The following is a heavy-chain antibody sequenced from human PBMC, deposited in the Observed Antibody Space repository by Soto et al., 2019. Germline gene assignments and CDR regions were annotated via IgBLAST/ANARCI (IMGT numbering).Heavy chain of an antibody. J-gene: IGHJ6*03. CDR1: GFTFSSYW. V-gene: IGHV3-7*01. CDR3: ARAGDFWSGYYTSVGYYYYRDV. CDR2: IKQDGSEK. Sequence: GGSLRLSCAASGFTFSSYWMSWVRQAPGKGLEWVANIKQDGSEKYYVDSVKGRFTISRDNAKNSLYLQMNSLRAEDTAVYYCARAGDFWSGYYTSVGYYYYRDVWGKGTTVTVSS. D-gene: IGHD3-3*01.